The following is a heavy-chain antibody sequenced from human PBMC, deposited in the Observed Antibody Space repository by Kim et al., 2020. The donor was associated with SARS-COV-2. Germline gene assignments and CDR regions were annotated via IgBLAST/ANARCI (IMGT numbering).Heavy chain of an antibody. V-gene: IGHV3-23*01. CDR2: ISGSGGST. J-gene: IGHJ4*02. CDR3: AKATLGETTVTTAPTRYFDY. CDR1: GFTFSSYA. D-gene: IGHD4-17*01. Sequence: GGSLRLSCAASGFTFSSYAMSWVRQAPGKGLEWVSAISGSGGSTYYADSVKGRFTISRDNSKNTLYLQMNSLRAEDTAVYYCAKATLGETTVTTAPTRYFDYWGQGTLVTVSS.